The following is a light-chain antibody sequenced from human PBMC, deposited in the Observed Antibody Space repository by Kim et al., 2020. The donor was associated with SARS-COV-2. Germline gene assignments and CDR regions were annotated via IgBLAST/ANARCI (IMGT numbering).Light chain of an antibody. CDR3: HQYDTSPRT. CDR1: QSVTRNF. V-gene: IGKV3-20*01. J-gene: IGKJ1*01. Sequence: SPGDSASLPCRASQSVTRNFLAWYQQKPGQAPRILIYGASIRATGIPDRFSGSGSATDFTLTISRLEPEDFAVYYCHQYDTSPRTFGQGTKVDIK. CDR2: GAS.